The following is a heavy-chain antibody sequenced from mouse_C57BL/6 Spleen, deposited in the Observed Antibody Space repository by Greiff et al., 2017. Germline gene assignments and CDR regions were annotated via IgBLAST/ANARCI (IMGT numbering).Heavy chain of an antibody. CDR3: AREGYGSSFAY. Sequence: VQLQQSGPELVKPGASVKMSCKASGYTFTDYNMHWVKQSHGKSLEWIGYINPNNGGTSYNQKFQGKATLTVNKSSSTAYMELRSLTSEDSAVYYCAREGYGSSFAYWGQGTLVTVSA. V-gene: IGHV1-22*01. CDR2: INPNNGGT. CDR1: GYTFTDYN. J-gene: IGHJ3*01. D-gene: IGHD1-1*01.